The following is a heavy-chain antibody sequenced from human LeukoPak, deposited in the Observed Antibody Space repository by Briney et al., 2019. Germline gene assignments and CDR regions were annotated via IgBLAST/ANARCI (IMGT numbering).Heavy chain of an antibody. Sequence: SQTLSLTCTVSGGSISSGSYYWSWIRQPAGKGLEWIGHIYTSGSTNYNPSLKSRVTISVDTSKNQFSPKLSSVTAADTAVYYCARLRRDGYNFLDYWGQGTLVTVSS. CDR1: GGSISSGSYY. CDR2: IYTSGST. CDR3: ARLRRDGYNFLDY. J-gene: IGHJ4*02. D-gene: IGHD5-24*01. V-gene: IGHV4-61*09.